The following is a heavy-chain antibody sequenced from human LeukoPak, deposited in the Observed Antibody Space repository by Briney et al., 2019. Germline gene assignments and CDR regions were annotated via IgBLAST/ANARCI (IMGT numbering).Heavy chain of an antibody. J-gene: IGHJ5*01. CDR1: GFTFSSYG. CDR3: ATQGSSSWYNWFDS. CDR2: IRYDGSNK. Sequence: GGSLRLSCAASGFTFSSYGMHWVRQAPGKGLEWVAFIRYDGSNKYYADSVKGRFTISRDNSKNTLYLQMNSLRAEDTAVYYCATQGSSSWYNWFDSWGQGTLVTVSS. V-gene: IGHV3-30*02. D-gene: IGHD6-13*01.